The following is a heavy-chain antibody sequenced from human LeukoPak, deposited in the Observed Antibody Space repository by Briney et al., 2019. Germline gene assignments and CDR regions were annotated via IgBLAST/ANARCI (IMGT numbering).Heavy chain of an antibody. CDR3: ARGELGDSSGFSFTDY. Sequence: SVKVSCKASRGTFSSYGISWVRQAPGQGLEWMGGVIAIFGRVKYGQKFQGRATITTDESTSTAYMELSSLTSEDTGVYYCARGELGDSSGFSFTDYWGQGTLVTVSS. CDR2: VIAIFGRV. D-gene: IGHD3-22*01. J-gene: IGHJ4*02. CDR1: RGTFSSYG. V-gene: IGHV1-69*05.